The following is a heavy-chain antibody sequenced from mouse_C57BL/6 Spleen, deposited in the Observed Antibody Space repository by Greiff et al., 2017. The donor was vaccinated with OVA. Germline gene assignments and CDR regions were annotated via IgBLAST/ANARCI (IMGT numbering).Heavy chain of an antibody. D-gene: IGHD2-2*01. V-gene: IGHV1-61*01. CDR1: GYTFTSYW. CDR2: IYPSDSET. J-gene: IGHJ1*03. Sequence: QVQLKQPGAELVRPGSSVKLSCKASGYTFTSYWMDWVKQRPGQGLEWIGNIYPSDSETHYNQKFKDKATLTVDKSSSTAYMQLSSLTSEDSAVYYCARSGGYAWYFDVWGTGTTVTVSS. CDR3: ARSGGYAWYFDV.